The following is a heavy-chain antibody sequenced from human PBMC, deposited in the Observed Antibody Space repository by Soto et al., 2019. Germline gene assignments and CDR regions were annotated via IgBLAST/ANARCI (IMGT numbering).Heavy chain of an antibody. V-gene: IGHV1-18*01. D-gene: IGHD2-2*02. CDR2: ISAYNGNT. CDR1: GYTFTSYG. CDR3: ARDRYLSYVPVAIDY. J-gene: IGHJ4*02. Sequence: QVQLVQSGAEVRKPGASVKVSCKASGYTFTSYGISWVRQAPGQGLDWMGWISAYNGNTNYAQKLQGRVTMTTDTSTSTAYMELRSLRSDGTAVYYCARDRYLSYVPVAIDYWGQGTLVTVSS.